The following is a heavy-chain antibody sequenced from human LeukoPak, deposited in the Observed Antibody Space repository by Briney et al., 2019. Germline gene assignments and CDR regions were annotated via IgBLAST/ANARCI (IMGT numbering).Heavy chain of an antibody. CDR1: GGTFSSYA. V-gene: IGHV1-18*01. CDR3: ARSHYDFWSGYHDAFDI. J-gene: IGHJ3*02. Sequence: ASVKVSCKASGGTFSSYAISWVRQAPGQGLEWMGWISAHNGNTNYAQKLQGRVTMTTDTSTSTAYMELRSLRSDDTAVYYCARSHYDFWSGYHDAFDIWGQGTMVTVSS. CDR2: ISAHNGNT. D-gene: IGHD3-3*01.